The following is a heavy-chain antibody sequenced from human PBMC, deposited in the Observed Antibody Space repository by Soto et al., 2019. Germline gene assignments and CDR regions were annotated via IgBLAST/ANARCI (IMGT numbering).Heavy chain of an antibody. J-gene: IGHJ3*02. CDR1: GGTFSSYT. Sequence: ASVKVSCKASGGTFSSYTMSWVRQAPGQGLEWMGGIIPIFGTTTYAHKFQGRVTITADESTSTVYMELSSLRSEDTAVYYCARDRGGSITMHVLEARPDDAFDIWGQGTMVTVSS. CDR2: IIPIFGTT. CDR3: ARDRGGSITMHVLEARPDDAFDI. V-gene: IGHV1-69*13. D-gene: IGHD3-10*01.